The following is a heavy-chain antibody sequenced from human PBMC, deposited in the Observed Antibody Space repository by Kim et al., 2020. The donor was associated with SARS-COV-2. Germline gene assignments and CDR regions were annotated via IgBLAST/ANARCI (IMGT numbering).Heavy chain of an antibody. V-gene: IGHV1-46*03. CDR2: INPGGDFT. Sequence: ASVKVSCKAYGYTFTSYLIHWLRQAPGQGLEWMGAINPGGDFTRYAQNFQGRITMTSDTSTSTVYMEGSSLRSEDTAVYYCSREPGNTFYFDRWGQGTLVTVSS. J-gene: IGHJ4*02. CDR3: SREPGNTFYFDR. CDR1: GYTFTSYL.